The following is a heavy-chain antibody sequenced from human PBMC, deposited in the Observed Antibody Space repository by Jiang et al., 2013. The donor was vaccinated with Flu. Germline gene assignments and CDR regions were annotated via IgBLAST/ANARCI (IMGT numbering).Heavy chain of an antibody. Sequence: QLVESGGGLVQPGGSLRLSCAASGFTVSSNYMSWVRQAPGKGLEWVSVIYSGGSTYYADSVKGRFTISRDNSKNTLYLQMNSLRAEDTAVYYCARDQAGLKSRWFDPWGQGTLVTVSS. CDR1: GFTVSSNY. J-gene: IGHJ5*02. CDR2: IYSGGST. V-gene: IGHV3-66*01. D-gene: IGHD3-16*01. CDR3: ARDQAGLKSRWFDP.